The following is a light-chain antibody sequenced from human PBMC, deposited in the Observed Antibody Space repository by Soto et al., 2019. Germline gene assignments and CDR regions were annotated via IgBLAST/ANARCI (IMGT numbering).Light chain of an antibody. V-gene: IGLV2-14*01. CDR2: EVS. CDR3: SSYTSSSFYV. Sequence: QSALTQPASVSGSPGQSITISCTGTSSDVGGYNYVSWYQQHPGKAPKLMIYEVSNRPSGVSNRFSGSNSGNTASLTISGLQAEDEADYYCSSYTSSSFYVFGTGTKLTVL. J-gene: IGLJ1*01. CDR1: SSDVGGYNY.